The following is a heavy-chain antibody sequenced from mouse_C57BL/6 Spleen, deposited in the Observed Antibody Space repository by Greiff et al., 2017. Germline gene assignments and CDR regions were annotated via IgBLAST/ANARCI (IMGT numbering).Heavy chain of an antibody. CDR2: IDPEDGET. CDR1: GFNIKDYY. D-gene: IGHD1-1*01. V-gene: IGHV14-2*01. J-gene: IGHJ2*01. Sequence: VQLKESGAELVKPGASVKLSCTASGFNIKDYYMHWVKQRTEQGLEWIGRIDPEDGETKYAPKFQGKATITADTSSNTAYLQLSSLTSEDTAVSYCSRVISYYCSSYPHFDYWGQGTTLTVSS. CDR3: SRVISYYCSSYPHFDY.